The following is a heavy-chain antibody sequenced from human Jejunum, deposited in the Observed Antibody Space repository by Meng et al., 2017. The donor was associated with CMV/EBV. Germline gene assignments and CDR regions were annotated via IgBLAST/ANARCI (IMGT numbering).Heavy chain of an antibody. J-gene: IGHJ5*02. CDR3: ARTEDCHTTRCYTGFDP. Sequence: ISSGDYYWSWIRQPPGKGLEWIGFTYYGGRTYYNPSLKSRVTISIDTSKNQFSLRLSSVTAADTAVYYCARTEDCHTTRCYTGFDPWGQGTLVTVSS. V-gene: IGHV4-30-4*08. CDR1: ISSGDYY. CDR2: TYYGGRT. D-gene: IGHD2-2*01.